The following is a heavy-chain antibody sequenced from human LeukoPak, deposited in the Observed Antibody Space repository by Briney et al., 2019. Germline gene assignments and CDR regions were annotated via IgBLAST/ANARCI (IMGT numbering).Heavy chain of an antibody. D-gene: IGHD2-2*01. J-gene: IGHJ5*02. Sequence: SETLSLTCTVSGGSISSYYWSWIRQPPGKGLEWNGYIYTSGSTNYNPSLKSRVTISVDTSKNQFSLKLSSVTAADTAVYYCAGCSSTSCRNWLDPWGQGTLVTVSS. CDR1: GGSISSYY. V-gene: IGHV4-4*09. CDR3: AGCSSTSCRNWLDP. CDR2: IYTSGST.